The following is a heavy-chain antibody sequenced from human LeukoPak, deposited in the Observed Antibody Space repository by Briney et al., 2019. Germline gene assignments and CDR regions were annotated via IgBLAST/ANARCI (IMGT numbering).Heavy chain of an antibody. Sequence: PSETLSLTCAVYGGSFSGYYWSWIRQPPRKGLEWIGEINHSGSTNYNPSLKSRVTISVDTSKNQFSLKLSSVTAADTAVYYCARHGRRMVRGNYYFDYWGQGTLVTVSS. J-gene: IGHJ4*02. D-gene: IGHD3-10*01. CDR2: INHSGST. V-gene: IGHV4-34*01. CDR1: GGSFSGYY. CDR3: ARHGRRMVRGNYYFDY.